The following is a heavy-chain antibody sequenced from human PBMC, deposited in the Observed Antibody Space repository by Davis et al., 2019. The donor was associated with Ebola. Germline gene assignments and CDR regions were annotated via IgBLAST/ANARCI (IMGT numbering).Heavy chain of an antibody. CDR3: AKSNYFGSGSPLA. CDR2: ISSSSSYI. CDR1: GFTFSSYS. V-gene: IGHV3-21*04. D-gene: IGHD3-10*01. J-gene: IGHJ4*02. Sequence: GESLKISCAASGFTFSSYSMNWVRQAPGKGLEWVSSISSSSSYIYYADSVKGRFTISRDNSKNTLYLQMNSLRAEDTAVYYCAKSNYFGSGSPLAWGQGTLVTVSS.